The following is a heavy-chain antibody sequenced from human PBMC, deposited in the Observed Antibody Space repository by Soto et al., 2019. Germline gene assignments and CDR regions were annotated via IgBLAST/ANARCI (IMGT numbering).Heavy chain of an antibody. J-gene: IGHJ4*02. CDR1: GYTFTSYG. D-gene: IGHD3-22*01. Sequence: ASVKVSCKASGYTFTSYGISWVQQPPGQGLEWMGWISAYNGNTNYAQKLQGRVTMTTDTSTSTAYMELRSLRSDDTAVYYCARYRYYDSSGYYTYWGQGTLVTVSS. CDR2: ISAYNGNT. V-gene: IGHV1-18*01. CDR3: ARYRYYDSSGYYTY.